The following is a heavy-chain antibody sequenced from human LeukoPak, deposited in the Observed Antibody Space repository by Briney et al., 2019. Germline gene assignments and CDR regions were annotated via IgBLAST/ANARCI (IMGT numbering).Heavy chain of an antibody. J-gene: IGHJ6*03. CDR1: GFTFSSYE. D-gene: IGHD6-25*01. CDR3: ARDGTPIYSSGWVYMDV. V-gene: IGHV3-48*03. CDR2: ISGSGGTI. Sequence: GGSLRLSCAASGFTFSSYEMNWVRQAPGKGLEWVSYISGSGGTIHYADSVKGRFTISRDNAKNSLYLQMNSLRAEDTAVYYCARDGTPIYSSGWVYMDVWGRGTTVTISS.